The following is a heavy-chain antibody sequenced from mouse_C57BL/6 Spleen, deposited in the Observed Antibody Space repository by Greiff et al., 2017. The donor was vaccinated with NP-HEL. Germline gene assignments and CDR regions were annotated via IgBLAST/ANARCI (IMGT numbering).Heavy chain of an antibody. CDR2: IYPGSGNT. Sequence: QVQLQQSGPELVKPGASVKISCKASGYSFTSYYIHWVKQRPGQGLEWIGWIYPGSGNTKYNEKFKGKATLTADKSSSTAYMQLSSLTSDASAVYYCAGVGIYYDYYGWYVDVWGTGTTVTVSS. J-gene: IGHJ1*03. D-gene: IGHD2-4*01. CDR3: AGVGIYYDYYGWYVDV. V-gene: IGHV1-66*01. CDR1: GYSFTSYY.